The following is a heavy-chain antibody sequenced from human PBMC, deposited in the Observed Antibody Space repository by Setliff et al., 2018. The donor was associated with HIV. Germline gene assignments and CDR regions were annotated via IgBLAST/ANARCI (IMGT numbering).Heavy chain of an antibody. CDR3: ARHTIGVATWSDGFDF. V-gene: IGHV4-39*01. Sequence: ETLSLTCTVSGGSISSSNYYWGWIRQPPGKGLEWIGSINYIGNTYYNPSLKSRVTISVDTSKNQFSLNLRSVTAADTAVYYCARHTIGVATWSDGFDFWGQGRLVTVSS. J-gene: IGHJ4*02. CDR2: INYIGNT. D-gene: IGHD6-19*01. CDR1: GGSISSSNYY.